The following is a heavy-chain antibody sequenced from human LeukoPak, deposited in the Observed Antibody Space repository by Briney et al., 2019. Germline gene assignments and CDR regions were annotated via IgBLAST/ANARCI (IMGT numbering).Heavy chain of an antibody. J-gene: IGHJ4*02. CDR2: MSYDGNNE. Sequence: GRSLRPSCAASGFSFSSYAMHWVRQAPGKGLEWVAVMSYDGNNEYYADSVKGRFTISRDNSKNTLFLQMNSLRAEDTAVYYCARDDSGASTSYWGQGTLVTVSS. D-gene: IGHD3-10*01. CDR1: GFSFSSYA. CDR3: ARDDSGASTSY. V-gene: IGHV3-30-3*01.